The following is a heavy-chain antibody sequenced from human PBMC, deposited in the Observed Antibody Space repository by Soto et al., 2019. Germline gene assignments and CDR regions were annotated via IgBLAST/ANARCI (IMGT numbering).Heavy chain of an antibody. Sequence: QPGGSLRLSCAASGFTFSSYAMSWVRQAPGKGLEWVSAISGSGGSTYYADSVKGRFTISRDNSKDTLYLQMNSLRAEDTAVYYCAKRAGYSYGYVWDYYYYGMDVWGQGTTVTVSS. CDR1: GFTFSSYA. V-gene: IGHV3-23*01. D-gene: IGHD5-18*01. J-gene: IGHJ6*02. CDR3: AKRAGYSYGYVWDYYYYGMDV. CDR2: ISGSGGST.